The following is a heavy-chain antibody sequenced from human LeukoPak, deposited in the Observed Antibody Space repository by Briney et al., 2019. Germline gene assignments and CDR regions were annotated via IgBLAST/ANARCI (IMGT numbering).Heavy chain of an antibody. J-gene: IGHJ5*02. Sequence: SETLSLTCSVSGGSISGRRYYWGWIRQPPGRGLEWIGSIHYDGATYYNPSLKSRVTMSVDTSKNQVSLKLRSGTAADTAVYYCAREESSGWYDGWFDPWGQGTLVTVSS. D-gene: IGHD6-19*01. CDR3: AREESSGWYDGWFDP. CDR1: GGSISGRRYY. V-gene: IGHV4-39*01. CDR2: IHYDGAT.